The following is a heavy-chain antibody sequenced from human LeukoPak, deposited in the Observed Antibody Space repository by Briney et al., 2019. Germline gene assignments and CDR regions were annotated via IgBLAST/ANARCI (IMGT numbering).Heavy chain of an antibody. V-gene: IGHV3-7*01. CDR1: GFTFSSYG. CDR2: IKQDGSEK. J-gene: IGHJ4*02. CDR3: ARESEGFDY. Sequence: SGRSLRLSCAASGFTFSSYGMHWVRQAPGKGLEWVANIKQDGSEKYYVDSVKGRFTISRDNAKNSLYLQMNSLRAEDTAVYYCARESEGFDYWGQGTLVTVSS.